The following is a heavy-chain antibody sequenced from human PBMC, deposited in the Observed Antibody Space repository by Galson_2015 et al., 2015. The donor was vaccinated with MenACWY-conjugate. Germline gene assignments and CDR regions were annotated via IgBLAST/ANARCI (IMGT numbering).Heavy chain of an antibody. J-gene: IGHJ6*02. V-gene: IGHV3-30*18. CDR1: GFTFGAYG. D-gene: IGHD3-3*01. CDR3: VKSPNTIPYGMDV. Sequence: SLRLSCAASGFTFGAYGMHWVRQAPGKGLEWVTVISYDGSDKYYVDSVKGRFTISRDNSKKMIYLQMNSLRAEDTAVYYCVKSPNTIPYGMDVWGQGTTVTVSS. CDR2: ISYDGSDK.